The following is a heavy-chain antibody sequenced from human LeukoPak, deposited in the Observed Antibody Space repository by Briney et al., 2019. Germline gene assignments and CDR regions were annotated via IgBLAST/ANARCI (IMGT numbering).Heavy chain of an antibody. D-gene: IGHD6-13*01. V-gene: IGHV3-9*01. CDR3: AKDRGSSWYGDVDY. J-gene: IGHJ4*02. Sequence: GGSLRLSCAASGFTFSSYSMNWVRQAPGKGLEWVSGISWNSGSIGYSDSVKGRFTISRDNAKNSLYLQMNSLRAEDTALYYCAKDRGSSWYGDVDYWGQGTLVTVSS. CDR2: ISWNSGSI. CDR1: GFTFSSYS.